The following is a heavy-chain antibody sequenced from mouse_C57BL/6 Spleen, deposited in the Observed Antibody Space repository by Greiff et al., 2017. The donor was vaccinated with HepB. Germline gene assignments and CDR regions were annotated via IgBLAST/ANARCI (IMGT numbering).Heavy chain of an antibody. J-gene: IGHJ2*01. V-gene: IGHV1-69*01. CDR3: ARGITTVVADY. CDR1: GYTFTSYW. D-gene: IGHD1-1*01. CDR2: IDPSDSYT. Sequence: QVQLQQPGAELVMPGASVKLSCKASGYTFTSYWMHWVKQRPGQGLEWIGEIDPSDSYTNYNQKFKGKSTLTVDKSSSTAYMQLSSLTSEDSAVDYCARGITTVVADYWGQGTTLTVSS.